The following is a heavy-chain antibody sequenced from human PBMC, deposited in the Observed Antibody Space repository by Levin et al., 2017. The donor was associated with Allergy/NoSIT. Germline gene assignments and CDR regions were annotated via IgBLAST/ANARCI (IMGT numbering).Heavy chain of an antibody. CDR1: GFTFSTYW. CDR2: IKQDGSEK. J-gene: IGHJ3*01. Sequence: QAGGSLRLSCAASGFTFSTYWMSWVRQAPGKGLEWVANIKQDGSEKYYVDSVKGRFTISKDNAKSSLYLQMNSLRPEDTAVYYCARPMVRGVPVPYLDGFDFWGRGTVVTVSS. D-gene: IGHD3-10*01. V-gene: IGHV3-7*04. CDR3: ARPMVRGVPVPYLDGFDF.